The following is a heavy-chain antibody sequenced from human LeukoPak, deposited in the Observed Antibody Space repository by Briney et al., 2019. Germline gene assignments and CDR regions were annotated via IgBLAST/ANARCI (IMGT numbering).Heavy chain of an antibody. CDR2: IYYTGT. CDR3: ASSFQSTDYGDYGFYFDY. V-gene: IGHV4-59*02. J-gene: IGHJ4*02. CDR1: GGSVTDYY. D-gene: IGHD4-17*01. Sequence: SETLSLTCTVSGGSVTDYYWSWIRQSPGKGLEWIGYIYYTGTSYNPPLKSRVTISADTSKNQFSLKLISVTAADTAVYYCASSFQSTDYGDYGFYFDYWGQGTLVTVSS.